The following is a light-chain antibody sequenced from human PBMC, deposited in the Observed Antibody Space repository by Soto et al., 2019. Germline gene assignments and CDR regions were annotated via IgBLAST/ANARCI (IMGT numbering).Light chain of an antibody. CDR3: QHYNTWPWT. CDR2: GAS. Sequence: ETVMTQSPATVSVSPMEIATLSFLASQSVNSILAWYQQKLGQAPRVLIYGASTRATGIPARFSGSGSETEFILTISSLQSEDSATYYCQHYNTWPWTFGQGTKVDIK. J-gene: IGKJ1*01. V-gene: IGKV3-15*01. CDR1: QSVNSI.